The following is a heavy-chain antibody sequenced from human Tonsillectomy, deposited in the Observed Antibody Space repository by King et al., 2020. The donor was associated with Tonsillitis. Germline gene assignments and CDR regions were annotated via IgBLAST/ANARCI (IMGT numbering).Heavy chain of an antibody. CDR1: GFTFSSYD. CDR3: ARGGGYSYGLLDPLHMDV. Sequence: VQLVESGGGLVQPGGSLRLSCAASGFTFSSYDMHWVRQATGKGLEWVSAIGTAGDTYYPGSVKGRFTISRENAKNSLYLQMNSLRAGDTAVYYCARGGGYSYGLLDPLHMDVWGQGTTVTVSS. J-gene: IGHJ6*02. V-gene: IGHV3-13*01. D-gene: IGHD5-18*01. CDR2: IGTAGDT.